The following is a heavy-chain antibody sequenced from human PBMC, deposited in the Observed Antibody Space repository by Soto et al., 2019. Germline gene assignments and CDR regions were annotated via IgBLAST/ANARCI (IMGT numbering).Heavy chain of an antibody. CDR3: ARDRPSLYSSSWYNWFDP. Sequence: SVKVSCKASGGTFSSYAISWVRQAPGQGLEWMGGIIPIFGTANYAQKFQGRVTITADESTSTAYMELSSLRSEDTAVYYCARDRPSLYSSSWYNWFDPWGQGTLVTVSS. CDR2: IIPIFGTA. CDR1: GGTFSSYA. J-gene: IGHJ5*02. D-gene: IGHD6-13*01. V-gene: IGHV1-69*13.